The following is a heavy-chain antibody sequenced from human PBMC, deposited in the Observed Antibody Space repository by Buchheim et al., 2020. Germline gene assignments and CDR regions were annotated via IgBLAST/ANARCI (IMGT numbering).Heavy chain of an antibody. CDR2: MNRNSGNT. D-gene: IGHD3-3*01. CDR3: ARGANRNYDFWSGTREQYYYYGMDV. CDR1: GYTFTSYD. Sequence: QVQLVQSGAEVKKPGASVKVSCKASGYTFTSYDINWVRQATGQGLEWMGWMNRNSGNTGYAQKFQGRVTMTRNNSISTAYMELSSLRSEDTAVYYCARGANRNYDFWSGTREQYYYYGMDVWGQGTT. J-gene: IGHJ6*02. V-gene: IGHV1-8*01.